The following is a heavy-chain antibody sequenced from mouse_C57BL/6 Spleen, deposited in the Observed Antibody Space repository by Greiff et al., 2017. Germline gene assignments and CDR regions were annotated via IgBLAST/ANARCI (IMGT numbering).Heavy chain of an antibody. J-gene: IGHJ4*01. Sequence: VQLQQPGAELVKPGASVKMSCKASGYTFTSYWITWVKQRPGQGLEWIGDIYPGSGSTNYNEKFKSKATLTVDTSSSTAYMQRSSLTSEDSAVYYCARSPYYGSSSYAMDYWGQGTSVTVSS. CDR2: IYPGSGST. D-gene: IGHD1-1*01. CDR1: GYTFTSYW. V-gene: IGHV1-55*01. CDR3: ARSPYYGSSSYAMDY.